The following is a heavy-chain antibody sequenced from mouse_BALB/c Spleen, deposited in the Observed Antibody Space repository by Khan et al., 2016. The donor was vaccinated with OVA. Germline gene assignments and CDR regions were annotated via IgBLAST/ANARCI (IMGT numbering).Heavy chain of an antibody. CDR1: GFNIKDTH. CDR3: APAGTGDYFDY. CDR2: IDPANDNS. Sequence: IQLVQSGAELVKPGASVKLSCTASGFNIKDTHMHWVKQRPEQGLEWIGRIDPANDNSKYDPRFQGKATITADTSSNTAYLHLSSLTSGDTAVYYCAPAGTGDYFDYWGQGTTLTVSS. V-gene: IGHV14-3*02. J-gene: IGHJ2*01. D-gene: IGHD4-1*01.